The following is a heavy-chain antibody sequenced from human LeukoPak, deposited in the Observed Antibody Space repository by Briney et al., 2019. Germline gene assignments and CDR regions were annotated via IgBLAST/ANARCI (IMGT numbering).Heavy chain of an antibody. Sequence: SETLSLTCAVYGGSFSGYYWSWIRQPPGKGLEWIGEINHSGGTNYNPSLKSRVTISVDTSKNQFSLKLSSVTAADTAVYYCARGYYQETFDYWGQGTLVTVSS. D-gene: IGHD3-10*01. CDR2: INHSGGT. CDR1: GGSFSGYY. J-gene: IGHJ4*02. CDR3: ARGYYQETFDY. V-gene: IGHV4-34*01.